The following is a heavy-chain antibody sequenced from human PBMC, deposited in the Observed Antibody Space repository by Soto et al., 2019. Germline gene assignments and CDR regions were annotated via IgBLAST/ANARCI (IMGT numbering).Heavy chain of an antibody. V-gene: IGHV3-15*05. D-gene: IGHD1-26*01. Sequence: PAASLRRPSQPSGFEFSNCCGSRLRQAPGKGLEWVGRIKSKRDGGTTDYAAPVKGRFTISRDDSKNMLFLQMDSLKIEDTAAYYCSTDEWEWGQGALVTVSS. J-gene: IGHJ4*01. CDR1: GFEFSNCC. CDR3: STDEWE. CDR2: IKSKRDGGTT.